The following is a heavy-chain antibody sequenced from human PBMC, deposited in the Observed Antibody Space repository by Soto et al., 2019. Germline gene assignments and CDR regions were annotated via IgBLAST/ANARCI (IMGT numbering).Heavy chain of an antibody. CDR1: GDSVSNDIAA. CDR2: TYYRSTWLY. J-gene: IGHJ3*02. CDR3: VRGARGALDI. V-gene: IGHV6-1*01. Sequence: QVQLQHSGPGLVKPSQTLSVTCAISGDSVSNDIAAWNWIRQSPSRGLEWLGRTYYRSTWLYEYTPSMRGRITISPGTSRNQVSLHLNSVTPEDTAIYYCVRGARGALDIWGQGTMVTVSS.